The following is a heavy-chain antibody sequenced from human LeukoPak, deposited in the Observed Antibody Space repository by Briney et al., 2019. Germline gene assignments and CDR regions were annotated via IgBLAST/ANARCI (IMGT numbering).Heavy chain of an antibody. V-gene: IGHV3-33*01. D-gene: IGHD5-18*01. CDR3: ARVPAYSYGPFDY. CDR2: IWSDGNNK. J-gene: IGHJ4*02. Sequence: GGSLRLSCAASGFTFSPYGMHWVRQAPGKGLEWVAVIWSDGNNKYYADSVKGRFTVSRDNSKNTLFLQMNSLRAEDTAVYYCARVPAYSYGPFDYWGQGTLVTVSS. CDR1: GFTFSPYG.